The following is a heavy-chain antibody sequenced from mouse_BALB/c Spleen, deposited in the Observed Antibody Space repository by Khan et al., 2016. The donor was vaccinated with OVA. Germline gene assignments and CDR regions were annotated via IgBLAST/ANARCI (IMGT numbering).Heavy chain of an antibody. V-gene: IGHV1-4*01. Sequence: VQLQQSGAELARPGASVKMSCKASGYTFTSYTIHWIKKRPGQGLEWIGYINPSNGYTNYNQKFKDKATLTTDKSSTTAYLQLSSLTSDDSAVYNCVRDGAYQRNDGWLAYWGQGTLVTVSA. CDR1: GYTFTSYT. CDR2: INPSNGYT. J-gene: IGHJ3*01. D-gene: IGHD2-14*01. CDR3: VRDGAYQRNDGWLAY.